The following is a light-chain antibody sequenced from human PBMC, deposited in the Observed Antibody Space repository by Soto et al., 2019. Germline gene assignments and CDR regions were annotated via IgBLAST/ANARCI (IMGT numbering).Light chain of an antibody. J-gene: IGKJ5*01. Sequence: EIVMTQSPGTRSVSPAERSTLSCMASQSVSTNLAWYQQEPGQAPRLLIYDASTRATGTPARFSGSGSGTEFTLTISSLQSEDFAVYYCQQYHNWPPITFGQGTRLEIK. CDR3: QQYHNWPPIT. V-gene: IGKV3-15*01. CDR1: QSVSTN. CDR2: DAS.